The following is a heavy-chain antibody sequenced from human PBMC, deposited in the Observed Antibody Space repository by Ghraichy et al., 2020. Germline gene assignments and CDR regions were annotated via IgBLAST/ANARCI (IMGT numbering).Heavy chain of an antibody. J-gene: IGHJ6*02. CDR1: GFTFSSYA. D-gene: IGHD3-3*01. CDR3: AKGRKYSDFWSGYSKDGMDF. CDR2: VSGSGGNT. Sequence: GGSLRLSCAASGFTFSSYAMSWVRQAPGKGLEWVSTVSGSGGNTYYADSVKGRFTISRDNSKNTLYLQMNTLRAEDTAVFYCAKGRKYSDFWSGYSKDGMDFWGQGTPVTVSS. V-gene: IGHV3-23*01.